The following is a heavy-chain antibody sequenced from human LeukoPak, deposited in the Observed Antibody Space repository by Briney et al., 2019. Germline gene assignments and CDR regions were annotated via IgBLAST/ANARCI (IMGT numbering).Heavy chain of an antibody. CDR2: ISAYNGNT. V-gene: IGHV1-18*01. CDR3: ARDQFYYYGSSGYYYYYYYMDV. D-gene: IGHD3-22*01. CDR1: GYTFTSYG. Sequence: GASVKVSCKASGYTFTSYGISWVRQAPGQGLEWMGWISAYNGNTNYAQKLQGRVTMTTDTSTSTAYMELRSLRSDDTAVYYCARDQFYYYGSSGYYYYYYYMDVWGKGTTVTVSS. J-gene: IGHJ6*03.